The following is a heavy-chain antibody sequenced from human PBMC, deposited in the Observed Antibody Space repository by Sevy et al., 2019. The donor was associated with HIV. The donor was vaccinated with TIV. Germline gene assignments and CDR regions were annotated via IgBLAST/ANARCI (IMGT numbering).Heavy chain of an antibody. D-gene: IGHD5-12*01. J-gene: IGHJ3*02. CDR1: GYSFTSYW. V-gene: IGHV5-10-1*01. Sequence: GESLKISCKGSGYSFTSYWISWVRQMPGKGLEWMGRIDLSDSYTNYSPSFQGHVTISDDKSISTAYLQWSSLKASDTAMYYCVRVRRWLQLGVDGFDIWGQGTMVTVSS. CDR2: IDLSDSYT. CDR3: VRVRRWLQLGVDGFDI.